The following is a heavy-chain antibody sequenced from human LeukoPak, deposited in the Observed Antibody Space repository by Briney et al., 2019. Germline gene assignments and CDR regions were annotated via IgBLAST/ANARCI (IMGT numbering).Heavy chain of an antibody. CDR3: ARHGIVVVVVAVDY. D-gene: IGHD2-15*01. CDR1: GGSISSSSYY. J-gene: IGHJ4*02. CDR2: IYYSGST. Sequence: ASETLSLTCTVSGGSISSSSYYWGWIRQPPGKGLEWIGSIYYSGSTYYNPSLKSRVTISVDTSKNQFSLKLSSVTAADTAVYYCARHGIVVVVVAVDYWGQGTLVTVSS. V-gene: IGHV4-39*01.